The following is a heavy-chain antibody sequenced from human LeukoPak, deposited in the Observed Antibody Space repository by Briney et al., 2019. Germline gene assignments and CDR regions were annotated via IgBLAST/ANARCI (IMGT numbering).Heavy chain of an antibody. CDR1: GGTFSSYA. J-gene: IGHJ3*02. CDR2: IIPIFGTA. Sequence: ASVKVSCKASGGTFSSYAISWVRQAPGQGLEWMGGIIPIFGTANYAQKFQGRVTITADESTSTAYMELSSLRSEDTAVYYCARTSGYSSSWSRGAFDIWGQGTMVTVSS. CDR3: ARTSGYSSSWSRGAFDI. V-gene: IGHV1-69*13. D-gene: IGHD6-13*01.